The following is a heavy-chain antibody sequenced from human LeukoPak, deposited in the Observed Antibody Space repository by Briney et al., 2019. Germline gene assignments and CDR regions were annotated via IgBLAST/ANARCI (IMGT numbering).Heavy chain of an antibody. V-gene: IGHV1-18*01. J-gene: IGHJ6*02. CDR2: ISPYNGNT. Sequence: ASLKVSCKASGYTFTSYGSSWVRQAPGQGLEWMGYISPYNGNTNYAQKLQGRVTMTTATSMSTAYMELRSLGSAATAVYSCARDLCAGATHYYYGMDVWGQGTTVTVSS. CDR3: ARDLCAGATHYYYGMDV. D-gene: IGHD1-26*01. CDR1: GYTFTSYG.